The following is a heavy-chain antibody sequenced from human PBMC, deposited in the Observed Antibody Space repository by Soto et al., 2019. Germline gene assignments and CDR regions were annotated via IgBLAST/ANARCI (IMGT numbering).Heavy chain of an antibody. V-gene: IGHV4-59*08. CDR1: GGSISRYY. J-gene: IGHJ4*02. Sequence: SETLSLICTVSGGSISRYYWSWIRQPPGKGLEWIGYIYYSGSTNYNPSLTSRLTISVDTSKNQVSLKMNSVTAADTAVYYCARHFASTGDYWPFDYWGQGILVTVSS. D-gene: IGHD4-17*01. CDR3: ARHFASTGDYWPFDY. CDR2: IYYSGST.